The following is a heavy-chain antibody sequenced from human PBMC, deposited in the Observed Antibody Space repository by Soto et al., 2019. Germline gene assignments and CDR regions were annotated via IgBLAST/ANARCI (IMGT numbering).Heavy chain of an antibody. CDR1: GGSISSGCHS. V-gene: IGHV4-30-2*01. CDR2: IYHTGST. Sequence: QLQLQESGSGLVKPSQTLSLTCAVSGGSISSGCHSWSWIRHPPGNGLEWIGYIYHTGSTYYNPSLKSRVTISVDRSKNQFSLKLNSVTAADTAMYYCARDLATRPQDNWFDPWGQGTLVTVSS. D-gene: IGHD5-12*01. CDR3: ARDLATRPQDNWFDP. J-gene: IGHJ5*02.